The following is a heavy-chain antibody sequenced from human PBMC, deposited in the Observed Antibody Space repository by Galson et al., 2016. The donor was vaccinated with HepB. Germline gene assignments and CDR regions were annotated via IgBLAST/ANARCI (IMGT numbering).Heavy chain of an antibody. V-gene: IGHV4-34*01. CDR2: INHTGSA. J-gene: IGHJ6*02. Sequence: SETLSLTCAVYGGPFSGYYWSWIRQPPGKGLEWIGEINHTGSANYNPSLKSRVTMSVDTSKNQFSLRLDSATAADTAVYYCARRYSTSSWGVGKFFFYYGLDVWGQGTRVTVSS. D-gene: IGHD6-6*01. CDR3: ARRYSTSSWGVGKFFFYYGLDV. CDR1: GGPFSGYY.